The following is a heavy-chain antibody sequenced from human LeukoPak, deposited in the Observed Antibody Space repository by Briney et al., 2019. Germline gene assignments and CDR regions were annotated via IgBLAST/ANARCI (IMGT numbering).Heavy chain of an antibody. V-gene: IGHV3-48*03. J-gene: IGHJ4*02. CDR1: GFTFSSYE. CDR3: ARGEVWFPY. D-gene: IGHD3-16*02. Sequence: GGSLRLSCAASGFTFSSYEMNWVRQAPGKGLEWVSYISSSGSTIYYADSVKGRFTISRDNSKNTLYLQMNSLRAEDTAVYYCARGEVWFPYWGQGTLVTVSS. CDR2: ISSSGSTI.